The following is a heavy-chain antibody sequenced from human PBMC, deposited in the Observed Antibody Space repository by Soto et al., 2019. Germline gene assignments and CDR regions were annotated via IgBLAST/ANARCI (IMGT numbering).Heavy chain of an antibody. CDR2: IWYDGSNK. CDR1: GFTFSSYG. J-gene: IGHJ4*02. CDR3: ARDPAGYYFDY. V-gene: IGHV3-33*01. Sequence: GGSLRLSXAASGFTFSSYGMHWVRQAPGKGLEWVAVIWYDGSNKYYADSVKGRFTISRDNSKNTLYLQMNSLRAEDTAVYYCARDPAGYYFDYWGQGTLVTVSS.